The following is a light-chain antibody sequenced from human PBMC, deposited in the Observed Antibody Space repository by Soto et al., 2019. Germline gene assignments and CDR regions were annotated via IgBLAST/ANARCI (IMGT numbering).Light chain of an antibody. CDR3: QQANSFPIT. CDR1: RAISNY. J-gene: IGKJ5*01. Sequence: DIQLTQSPSFLSASVGDRVTINCRASRAISNYLAWYQQKPGKAPKLLIYAASTLQSGVPSRFSGSGTGTEFTLTNGSLQPEDFATYYCQQANSFPITFGQGTRLEIK. CDR2: AAS. V-gene: IGKV1-9*01.